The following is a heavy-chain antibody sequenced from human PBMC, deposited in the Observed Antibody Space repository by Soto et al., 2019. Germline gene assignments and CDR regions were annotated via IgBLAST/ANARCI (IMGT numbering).Heavy chain of an antibody. CDR3: ATRSWGHGYNYDY. J-gene: IGHJ4*02. Sequence: PSETLSLTCTVSGGSISSGGYYWSWIRQHPGKGLEWIGYIYYSGSTYYNPSLKSRVTISVDTSKNQFSLKLSSVTAADTAVYYCATRSWGHGYNYDYWGQGTLVTVSS. D-gene: IGHD5-12*01. CDR1: GGSISSGGYY. V-gene: IGHV4-31*03. CDR2: IYYSGST.